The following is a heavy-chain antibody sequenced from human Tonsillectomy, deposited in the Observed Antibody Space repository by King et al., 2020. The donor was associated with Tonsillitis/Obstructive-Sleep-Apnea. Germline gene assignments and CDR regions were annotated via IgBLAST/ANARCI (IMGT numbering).Heavy chain of an antibody. J-gene: IGHJ6*03. Sequence: VQLVESGGGLVKPGGSLRLSCAASGFTFSNAWMSWVRQAPGKGLDGLGRIKSKTNGGTTDYAAPVKGRFTISRDDSKNTRILQMNSLKTEETAVYYCTRDGGYCSSTSCYYYYMDVWGKGTTVTVSS. CDR3: TRDGGYCSSTSCYYYYMDV. V-gene: IGHV3-15*01. CDR2: IKSKTNGGTT. D-gene: IGHD2-2*01. CDR1: GFTFSNAW.